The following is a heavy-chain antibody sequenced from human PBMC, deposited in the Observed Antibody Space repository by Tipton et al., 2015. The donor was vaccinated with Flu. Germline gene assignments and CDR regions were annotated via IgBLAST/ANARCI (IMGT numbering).Heavy chain of an antibody. CDR1: GGSISSYY. J-gene: IGHJ6*03. V-gene: IGHV4-59*01. CDR2: IYYSGST. D-gene: IGHD3-10*01. CDR3: ARDLRLGSGSYYNLRHGYYMDV. Sequence: TLSLTCTVSGGSISSYYWSWIRQPPGKGLEWIGYIYYSGSTNYNPSLKSRVTISVDTSKNQFSLKLSSVTAADTAVYYCARDLRLGSGSYYNLRHGYYMDVWGKGTTVTVSS.